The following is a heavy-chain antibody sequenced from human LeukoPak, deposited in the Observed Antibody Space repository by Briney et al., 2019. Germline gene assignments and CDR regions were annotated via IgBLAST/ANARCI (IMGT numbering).Heavy chain of an antibody. CDR1: GFTFSSYA. CDR2: ISGSGGST. Sequence: GGSLRLSCAASGFTFSSYAMSWVRQAPGKGLEWVSAISGSGGSTYYADSVKGRFTISRDNSKNTPYLQMNSLRAEDTAVYYCAKDFRGIAARPNLSSWFDPWVQGTLVTVSS. V-gene: IGHV3-23*01. CDR3: AKDFRGIAARPNLSSWFDP. D-gene: IGHD6-6*01. J-gene: IGHJ5*02.